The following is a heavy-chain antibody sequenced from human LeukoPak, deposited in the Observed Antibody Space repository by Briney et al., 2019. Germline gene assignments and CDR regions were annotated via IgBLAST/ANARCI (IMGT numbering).Heavy chain of an antibody. CDR2: INPNSGGT. CDR1: GYTFTGYY. D-gene: IGHD3-3*01. CDR3: ARDASVLRTTYYDFWSGNPPDY. J-gene: IGHJ4*02. Sequence: ASVKVSCKASGYTFTGYYMHWVRQAPGQGLEWMGRINPNSGGTNYAQKFQGRVTMTRDTSISTAYMELSRLRSDDTAVYYCARDASVLRTTYYDFWSGNPPDYRGQGTLVTVSS. V-gene: IGHV1-2*06.